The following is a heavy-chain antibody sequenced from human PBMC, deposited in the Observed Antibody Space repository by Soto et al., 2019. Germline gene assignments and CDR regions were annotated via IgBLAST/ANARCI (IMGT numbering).Heavy chain of an antibody. Sequence: PSETLSLACPVSGGSISSGDYYWCWIRQPPGKGLEWIGYIYYSGSTYYNPSLKSRVTISVDTSKNQFSLKLSSVTAADTAVYYCARVGGFGATTIDYWGQGTLVTVS. D-gene: IGHD3-10*01. V-gene: IGHV4-30-4*01. J-gene: IGHJ4*02. CDR1: GGSISSGDYY. CDR3: ARVGGFGATTIDY. CDR2: IYYSGST.